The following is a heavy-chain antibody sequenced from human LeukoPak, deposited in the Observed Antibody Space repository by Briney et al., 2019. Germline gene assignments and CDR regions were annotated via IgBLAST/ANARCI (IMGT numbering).Heavy chain of an antibody. CDR1: GGTFSSYA. J-gene: IGHJ5*02. Sequence: VASVKVSCKASGGTFSSYAISWVRQAPGQGLEWMGGIIPIFGTANYAQKFQGRVTITAEKSTSTAYMELSSLGSDDTAVYYCARDGRGSRSSWFDPWGQGTLVIVSS. V-gene: IGHV1-69*06. CDR2: IIPIFGTA. D-gene: IGHD3-10*01. CDR3: ARDGRGSRSSWFDP.